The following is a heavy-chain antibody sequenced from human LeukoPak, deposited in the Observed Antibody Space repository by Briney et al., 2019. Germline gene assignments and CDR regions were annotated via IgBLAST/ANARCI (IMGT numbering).Heavy chain of an antibody. CDR3: ASTAPYDILTGPLGY. CDR1: GFTFSSYG. D-gene: IGHD3-9*01. Sequence: PGGSLRLSCAASGFTFSSYGMHWVRQAPGKGLGWVAVIWYDGSNKYYADSVKGRFTISRDNSKNTLYLQMNSLRAEDTAVYYCASTAPYDILTGPLGYWGQGTLVTVSS. J-gene: IGHJ4*02. V-gene: IGHV3-33*01. CDR2: IWYDGSNK.